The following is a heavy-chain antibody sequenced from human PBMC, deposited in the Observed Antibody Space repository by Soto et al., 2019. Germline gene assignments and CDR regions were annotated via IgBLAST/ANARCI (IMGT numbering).Heavy chain of an antibody. J-gene: IGHJ5*02. CDR3: VRDGTKTLRDWFDP. Sequence: PSETLSLTCTVSGASISGFYWGWIRKSAGRGLEWIGRIYATGTTDYNPSLKSRVMMSVDTSKKQFSLKLRSVTAADTAVYYCVRDGTKTLRDWFDPWGQGXSVTVSS. CDR2: IYATGTT. D-gene: IGHD1-1*01. V-gene: IGHV4-4*07. CDR1: GASISGFY.